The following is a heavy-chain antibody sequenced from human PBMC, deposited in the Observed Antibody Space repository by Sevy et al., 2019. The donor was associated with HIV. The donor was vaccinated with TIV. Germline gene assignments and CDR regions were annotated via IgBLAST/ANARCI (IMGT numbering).Heavy chain of an antibody. Sequence: GGSLRLSCAASGFTFSSYSMNWVRQAPGKGLEWVSSISSSSSYIYYADSVKGRFIISRDNAKNSLYLQMNSLRAEDTAVYYCARAPENYCSGGSCYHHWGQGTLVTVSS. CDR2: ISSSSSYI. CDR3: ARAPENYCSGGSCYHH. CDR1: GFTFSSYS. J-gene: IGHJ5*02. D-gene: IGHD2-15*01. V-gene: IGHV3-21*01.